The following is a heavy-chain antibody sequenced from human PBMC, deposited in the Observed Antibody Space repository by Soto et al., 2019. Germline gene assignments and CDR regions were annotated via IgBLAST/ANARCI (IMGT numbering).Heavy chain of an antibody. V-gene: IGHV3-23*01. D-gene: IGHD3-3*01. J-gene: IGHJ5*02. Sequence: PGGSLRLSCAASGFTFTSHGMHWVRQAPGKGLEWVSAISGSGGSTYYADSVKGRFTISRDNSKNTLYLQMNSLRAEDTAVYYCAKDGVLRFLEWLWGTWFDPWGQGTLVTVSS. CDR3: AKDGVLRFLEWLWGTWFDP. CDR2: ISGSGGST. CDR1: GFTFTSHG.